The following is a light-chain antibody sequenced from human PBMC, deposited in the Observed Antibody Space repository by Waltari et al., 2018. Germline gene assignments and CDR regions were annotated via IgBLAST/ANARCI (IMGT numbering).Light chain of an antibody. J-gene: IGLJ1*01. Sequence: QSALTQPRSLSGSPGQSVTISCTGTSSDVGTYNLVSWYRHHPGTAPKLMIYDVSKRPSGVPDRFSGSKSGNTASLTISGLQTEDEGDYYCCSYADGYSYVFGIGTKVTVL. V-gene: IGLV2-11*01. CDR2: DVS. CDR1: SSDVGTYNL. CDR3: CSYADGYSYV.